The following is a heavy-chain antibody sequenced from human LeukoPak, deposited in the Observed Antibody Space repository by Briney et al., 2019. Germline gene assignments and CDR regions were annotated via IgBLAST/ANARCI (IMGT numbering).Heavy chain of an antibody. CDR3: ARGFHSNGWHYFDS. J-gene: IGHJ4*02. V-gene: IGHV4-4*07. D-gene: IGHD6-19*01. CDR1: GGSISTYY. CDR2: IYTSGST. Sequence: SESLSLTCTVSGGSISTYYWSWIRHPAGEGLEWIGRIYTSGSTNYNPSLKSRVTMSVDTSKNQFSLKLSYVTAADTAIYHCARGFHSNGWHYFDSWGQGTLVTVSS.